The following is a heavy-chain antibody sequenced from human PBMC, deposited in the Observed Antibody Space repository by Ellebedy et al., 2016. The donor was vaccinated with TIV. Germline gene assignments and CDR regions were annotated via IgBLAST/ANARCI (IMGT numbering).Heavy chain of an antibody. J-gene: IGHJ4*02. Sequence: GESLKISCAASGFTFSSYAMHWVRQAPGKGLEWVAVISYDGSNKYYADSVKGRFTISRDNSKNTLYLQMNSLRAEDTAVYYCARDRYDFWSGYYGHSLDYWGQGTLVTVSS. CDR3: ARDRYDFWSGYYGHSLDY. CDR1: GFTFSSYA. D-gene: IGHD3-3*01. V-gene: IGHV3-30-3*01. CDR2: ISYDGSNK.